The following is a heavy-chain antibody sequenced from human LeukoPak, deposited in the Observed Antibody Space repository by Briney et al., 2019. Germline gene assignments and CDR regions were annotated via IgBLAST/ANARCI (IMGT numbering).Heavy chain of an antibody. CDR1: GFTFSGSA. V-gene: IGHV3-73*01. CDR3: ASLVVDTAMAFDY. Sequence: GGSLRLSCAASGFTFSGSALHWVRQASGKGLEWIGRIRSRANNYATTYAASVKGRFTISRDDSKNTAYLQMDSLETEDTAVYYCASLVVDTAMAFDYWGQGTLVTVSS. D-gene: IGHD5-18*01. CDR2: IRSRANNYAT. J-gene: IGHJ4*02.